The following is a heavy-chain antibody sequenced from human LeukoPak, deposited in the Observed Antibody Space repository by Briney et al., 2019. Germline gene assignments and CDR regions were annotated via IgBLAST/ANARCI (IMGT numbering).Heavy chain of an antibody. V-gene: IGHV1-8*01. CDR2: MNPNSGNT. CDR1: GYTFTSYD. D-gene: IGHD2-15*01. Sequence: ASVKVSCKASGYTFTSYDINWVRQATGQGLEWMGWMNPNSGNTGYAQKFQGRVTMTRNTSISTAYMELSSLRSEDTAVYYCARVHCSGGSCYYRLAPAAGYSYYFDYWGEGTLVTVSS. J-gene: IGHJ4*02. CDR3: ARVHCSGGSCYYRLAPAAGYSYYFDY.